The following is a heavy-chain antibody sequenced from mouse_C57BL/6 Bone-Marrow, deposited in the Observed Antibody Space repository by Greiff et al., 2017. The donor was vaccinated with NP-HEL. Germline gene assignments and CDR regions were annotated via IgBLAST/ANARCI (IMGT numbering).Heavy chain of an antibody. Sequence: QVQLQQPGAELVKPGASVKLSCKASGYTFTSYWMHWVKQRPGQGLEWIGMIHPNSGSTNYNEKFKSKATLTVDKSSSTAYMQLSSLTSEDSAVYYCARLPGVSYQRTYAMDYWGQGTSVTVSS. J-gene: IGHJ4*01. CDR2: IHPNSGST. CDR1: GYTFTSYW. D-gene: IGHD5-1-1*01. CDR3: ARLPGVSYQRTYAMDY. V-gene: IGHV1-64*01.